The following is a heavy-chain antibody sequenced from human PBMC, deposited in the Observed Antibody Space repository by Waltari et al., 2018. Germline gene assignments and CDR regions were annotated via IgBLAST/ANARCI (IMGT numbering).Heavy chain of an antibody. CDR2: INPNSGGT. Sequence: QVQLVQSGAEVKKPGASVKVSCKASGYTFTGYYMHWVRQAPGQGLEWMGRINPNSGGTNYAQKFQGRVTITRDTSASTAYMELSSLRSEDTAVYYCARRGDGSGINFDYWGQGTLVTVSS. J-gene: IGHJ4*02. CDR1: GYTFTGYY. CDR3: ARRGDGSGINFDY. D-gene: IGHD3-10*01. V-gene: IGHV1-2*06.